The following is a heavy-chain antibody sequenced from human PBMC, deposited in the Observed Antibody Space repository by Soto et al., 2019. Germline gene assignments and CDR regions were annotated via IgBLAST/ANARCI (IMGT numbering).Heavy chain of an antibody. CDR3: ARGGTRAYFPH. CDR2: IYDSGST. CDR1: GGSISSGGYY. V-gene: IGHV4-31*03. Sequence: QVQLQESGPGLVKPSQTLSLTCTVSGGSISSGGYYWSWIRQHPGKGLDWSGSIYDSGSTYYNPSLKSRVTISVDASKNQLSLKLASVTAADTAMYYCARGGTRAYFPHWGQGPLVTVSS. J-gene: IGHJ1*01. D-gene: IGHD1-1*01.